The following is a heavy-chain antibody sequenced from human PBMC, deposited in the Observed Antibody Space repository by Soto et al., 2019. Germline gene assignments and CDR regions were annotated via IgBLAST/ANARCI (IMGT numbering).Heavy chain of an antibody. D-gene: IGHD2-15*01. J-gene: IGHJ5*02. CDR3: ARVRDCSGGTCYSWWFDP. Sequence: QVRLQESGPGLVKPSETLSLTCTVSGGSISSYYWSWIRQPPGKGLEWIGHIYNSGSTSYNSSLKSRGTITVATSKSPLSLKLSSVTAADTAVYYCARVRDCSGGTCYSWWFDPWGQGTLVTVSS. CDR1: GGSISSYY. V-gene: IGHV4-59*01. CDR2: IYNSGST.